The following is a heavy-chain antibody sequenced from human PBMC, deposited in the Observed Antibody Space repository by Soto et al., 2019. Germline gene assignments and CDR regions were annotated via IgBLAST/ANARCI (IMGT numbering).Heavy chain of an antibody. CDR1: GFIFGNYW. CDR2: VKEDGRQT. J-gene: IGHJ4*02. Sequence: EVQLVESGGGLVQPGGSLILSCAASGFIFGNYWMHWVRRAPGKGLEWVVNVKEDGRQTYYAGSVKGRFSISRDNAKNSLFLQMNSLRVEDTAVYYCVRALGAAAALWGQGTLVTVSS. V-gene: IGHV3-7*01. CDR3: VRALGAAAAL. D-gene: IGHD6-25*01.